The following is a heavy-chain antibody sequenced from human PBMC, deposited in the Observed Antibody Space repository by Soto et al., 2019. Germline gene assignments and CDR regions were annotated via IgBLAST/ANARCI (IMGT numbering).Heavy chain of an antibody. V-gene: IGHV4-59*08. D-gene: IGHD4-17*01. J-gene: IGHJ4*02. CDR2: IYYSGST. CDR3: ARRYGDCFDY. CDR1: GCSISSYC. Sequence: SETLSLTSPVSGCSISSYCWSWIRQPPGKGLEWIGYIYYSGSTNYNPSLKSRVTISVDTSKNQFSLKLSSVTAADTAVYYCARRYGDCFDYWGQGTLVTVSS.